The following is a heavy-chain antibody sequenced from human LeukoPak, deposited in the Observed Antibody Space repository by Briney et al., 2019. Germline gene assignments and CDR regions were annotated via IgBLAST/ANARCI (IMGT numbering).Heavy chain of an antibody. V-gene: IGHV2-5*02. CDR2: IYWDDDK. Sequence: SGPTLVKPTQTLTLTCTFSGFSLSTSGVGVGWIRQPPGKALEWLALIYWDDDKRYSPSLKSRLTITKDTSKNQVVLTMTNMDPVDTVTYYCALATDTAMVNTYDYWGQGTLVTVSS. D-gene: IGHD5-18*01. CDR1: GFSLSTSGVG. J-gene: IGHJ4*02. CDR3: ALATDTAMVNTYDY.